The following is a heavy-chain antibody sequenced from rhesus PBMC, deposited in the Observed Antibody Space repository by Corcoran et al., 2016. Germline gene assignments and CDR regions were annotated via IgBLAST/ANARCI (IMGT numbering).Heavy chain of an antibody. CDR3: ARDRNGWNNVSY. V-gene: IGHV4-122*02. CDR2: ITYSGGT. J-gene: IGHJ4*01. D-gene: IGHD1-20*01. CDR1: GVSITSGYYY. Sequence: QVQLQESGPGLVKPSETLSLTCTVSGVSITSGYYYWSWIRQPPGKGLECIGYITYSGGTSYNPSLKSRVTISRDTSKHQFSLQLSSVTAADTAVYYCARDRNGWNNVSYWGQGVLVTVSS.